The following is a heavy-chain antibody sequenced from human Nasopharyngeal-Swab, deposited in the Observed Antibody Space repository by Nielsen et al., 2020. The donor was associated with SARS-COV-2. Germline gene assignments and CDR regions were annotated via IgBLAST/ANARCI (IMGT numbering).Heavy chain of an antibody. CDR2: ISGSGGST. CDR3: ARDRGSGYYDSSGYYYFPDY. D-gene: IGHD3-22*01. V-gene: IGHV3-23*01. CDR1: GFTFISYA. J-gene: IGHJ4*02. Sequence: GGSLRLSCAASGFTFISYAMSWVRQAPGKGLEWVAAISGSGGSTYYADSVKGRFTISRDNSKNTLYLQMNSLRAEDTAVYYCARDRGSGYYDSSGYYYFPDYWGQGTLVTVSS.